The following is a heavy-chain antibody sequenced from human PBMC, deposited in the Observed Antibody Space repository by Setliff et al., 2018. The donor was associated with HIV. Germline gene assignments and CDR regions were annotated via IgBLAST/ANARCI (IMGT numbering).Heavy chain of an antibody. D-gene: IGHD1-26*01. Sequence: GGSLRLSCAASGFTFSNYNMNWVRQAPGKGLEWVSSISYDSRFIYHVDSMKGRFTISRDNAKKLVYLQMSSLRSEDTAVYYCARGWEGGMDYWGQGTLVTVSS. CDR1: GFTFSNYN. CDR2: ISYDSRFI. CDR3: ARGWEGGMDY. J-gene: IGHJ4*02. V-gene: IGHV3-21*04.